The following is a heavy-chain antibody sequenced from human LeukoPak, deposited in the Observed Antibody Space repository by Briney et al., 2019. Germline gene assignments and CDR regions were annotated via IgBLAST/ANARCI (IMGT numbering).Heavy chain of an antibody. CDR2: ISAYNGNT. CDR3: ARDREVLRYFDWFPALNWFVP. CDR1: GYTFTSYG. Sequence: ASVKVSCKASGYTFTSYGISWVRQAPGQGLEWMGWISAYNGNTNYAQKLQGRVTMTTDTSTSTAYMELRSLRSDDTAVYYCARDREVLRYFDWFPALNWFVPWGQGTLVTVSS. D-gene: IGHD3-9*01. V-gene: IGHV1-18*01. J-gene: IGHJ5*02.